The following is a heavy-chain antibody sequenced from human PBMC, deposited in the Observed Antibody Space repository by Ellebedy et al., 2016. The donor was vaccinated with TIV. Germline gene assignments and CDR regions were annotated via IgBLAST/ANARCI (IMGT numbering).Heavy chain of an antibody. J-gene: IGHJ4*02. CDR3: ARGDSSNWYHTTLDY. CDR1: GGTFSTYA. CDR2: IIPILGIT. Sequence: SVKVSCKASGGTFSTYAISWVRQAPGQGLEWMEGIIPILGITNYAQKFLGRVTITADISTSTAYMELSSLRSEDTAMYYCARGDSSNWYHTTLDYWGQGSLVTVSS. D-gene: IGHD6-13*01. V-gene: IGHV1-69*10.